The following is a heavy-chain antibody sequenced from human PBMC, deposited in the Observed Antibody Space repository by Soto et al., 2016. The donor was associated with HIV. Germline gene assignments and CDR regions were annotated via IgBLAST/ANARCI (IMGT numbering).Heavy chain of an antibody. CDR3: ARDLGQDLVTIFDY. V-gene: IGHV3-20*04. CDR1: GFSFDDNG. Sequence: EVQLVESGGKCGTAGGSRRLSCAASGFSFDDNGMSWVRQAPGKGLEWVSAINWNGGSTAYAKSVKGRFTISRDNAKNSLYLQMNRLRAEDTAFYYCARDLGQDLVTIFDYWGRGTLVTVSS. CDR2: INWNGGST. D-gene: IGHD3-16*01. J-gene: IGHJ4*02.